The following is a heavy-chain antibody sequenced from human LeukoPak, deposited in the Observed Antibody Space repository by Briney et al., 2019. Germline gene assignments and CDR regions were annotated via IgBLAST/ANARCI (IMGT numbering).Heavy chain of an antibody. D-gene: IGHD2-8*02. V-gene: IGHV4-34*01. Sequence: PSETLSLTCAVYGDSFSKYCWSWVRQPPGKGLEWIGEINDSGSTKYNPSLKSRVNISVDTSKNQFSLKLSSVTAADRAVYYCARRVLASSDFDYWGQGTLVTVSS. CDR1: GDSFSKYC. J-gene: IGHJ4*02. CDR2: INDSGST. CDR3: ARRVLASSDFDY.